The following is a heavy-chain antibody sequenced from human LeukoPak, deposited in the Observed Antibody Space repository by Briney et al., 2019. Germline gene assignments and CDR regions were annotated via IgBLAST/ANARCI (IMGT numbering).Heavy chain of an antibody. CDR2: INPNSGGT. V-gene: IGHV1-2*02. CDR1: GYTFSDYY. Sequence: ASVKVSCKASGYTFSDYYMHWVRQAPGQGLEWMGWINPNSGGTKYAQKFQGRVTMTRDTSINTAYMELSRLRSDDTAVYYCAREEGEWFGELFLPFKYWGQGTLVTDSS. J-gene: IGHJ4*02. D-gene: IGHD3-10*01. CDR3: AREEGEWFGELFLPFKY.